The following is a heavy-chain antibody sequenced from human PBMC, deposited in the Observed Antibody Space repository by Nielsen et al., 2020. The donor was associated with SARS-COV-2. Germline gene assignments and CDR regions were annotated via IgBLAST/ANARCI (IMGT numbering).Heavy chain of an antibody. CDR2: IDPSDSYT. Sequence: KVSCKGSGYSFTSYWISWVRQMPGKGLEWMGRIDPSDSYTNYSPSLQGHVTISADKSISTAYLQWSSLKASDTAMYYCARHGGYDFWSGYYTGLDYWGQGTLVTVSS. D-gene: IGHD3-3*01. CDR1: GYSFTSYW. J-gene: IGHJ4*02. CDR3: ARHGGYDFWSGYYTGLDY. V-gene: IGHV5-10-1*01.